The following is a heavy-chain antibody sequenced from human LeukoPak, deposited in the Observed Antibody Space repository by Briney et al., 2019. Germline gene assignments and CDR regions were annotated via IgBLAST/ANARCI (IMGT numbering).Heavy chain of an antibody. D-gene: IGHD4-11*01. V-gene: IGHV3-74*01. CDR1: GFTFSSYW. CDR2: INSDGST. J-gene: IGHJ4*02. Sequence: PGGSLRLSCAASGFTFSSYWMHWVRQAPGKGLVWVSRINSDGSTNYADSVKGRFTISRDNAKNTLYLQMNSLRAEDMAVYYCERGTVTHYFDYWGQGALVTVSS. CDR3: ERGTVTHYFDY.